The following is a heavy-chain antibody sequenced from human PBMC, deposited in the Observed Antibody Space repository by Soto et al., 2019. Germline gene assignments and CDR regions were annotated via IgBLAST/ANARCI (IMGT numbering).Heavy chain of an antibody. Sequence: PSEILSPTCTVSVGSFSSVTSYWSWFRQPPGKGLEWIAYIYYTGTTNYNPSLGGRVAISLDTSKNQFSLQLSSVTAADTAIYYCAKGGGFDPLDYWGQGTQVTVSS. D-gene: IGHD5-12*01. CDR2: IYYTGTT. V-gene: IGHV4-61*01. J-gene: IGHJ4*02. CDR1: VGSFSSVTSY. CDR3: AKGGGFDPLDY.